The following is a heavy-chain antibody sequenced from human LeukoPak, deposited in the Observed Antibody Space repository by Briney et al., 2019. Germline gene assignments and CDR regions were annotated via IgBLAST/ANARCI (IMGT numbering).Heavy chain of an antibody. CDR1: GYSISSGYY. J-gene: IGHJ6*02. CDR2: IYHSGST. D-gene: IGHD1-26*01. V-gene: IGHV4-38-2*02. Sequence: SETLSLTCTVSGYSISSGYYWGWIRQPPGKGLEWIGSIYHSGSTYYNPSLKSRVTISVDTSKNQLSLKLSSVTAADTAVYYCARNLVGATDYYYYGMDVWGQGTTVTVSS. CDR3: ARNLVGATDYYYYGMDV.